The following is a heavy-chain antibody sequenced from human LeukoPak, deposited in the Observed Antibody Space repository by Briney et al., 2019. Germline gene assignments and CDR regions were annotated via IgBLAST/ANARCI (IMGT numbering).Heavy chain of an antibody. V-gene: IGHV3-48*01. D-gene: IGHD2-2*01. J-gene: IGHJ6*04. Sequence: PGGSLRLSCAASGFTFSSYNINWVRQAPGEGLEWVSYISSSSSIIYYADSVTGRFTISRDNAKNSLYLQMNSLRAEDTAVYYCARDLTVPTSMDVWGKGTTVTVSS. CDR2: ISSSSSII. CDR3: ARDLTVPTSMDV. CDR1: GFTFSSYN.